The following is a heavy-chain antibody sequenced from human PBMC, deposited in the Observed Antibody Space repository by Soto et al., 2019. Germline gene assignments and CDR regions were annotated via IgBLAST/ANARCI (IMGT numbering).Heavy chain of an antibody. CDR1: GVPFSSYA. CDR2: ISGSGGST. Sequence: GGSQSLSCPASGVPFSSYALSWVRQAPGKGLEWVSAISGSGGSTYYADSVKGRFTISRDNSKNTLYLQMNSLRAEDTAVYYSAKASLPQNWDPASGWGQGTLV. CDR3: AKASLPQNWDPASG. V-gene: IGHV3-23*01. D-gene: IGHD3-3*01. J-gene: IGHJ4*02.